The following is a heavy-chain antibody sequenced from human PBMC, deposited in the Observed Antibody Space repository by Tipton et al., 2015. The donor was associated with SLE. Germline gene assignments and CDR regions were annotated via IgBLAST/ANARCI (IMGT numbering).Heavy chain of an antibody. CDR3: VTGTLVGSWYYYMDV. J-gene: IGHJ6*03. V-gene: IGHV4-4*08. CDR2: IYTSGST. Sequence: TLSLTCTVSGGSISSYYWSWIRQPPGKGLEWIGYIYTSGSTNSNPSLKSRVTISIDTSSNQFSLKLSSVTAADTAVYYCVTGTLVGSWYYYMDVWGKGTAVTVSS. CDR1: GGSISSYY. D-gene: IGHD3-10*01.